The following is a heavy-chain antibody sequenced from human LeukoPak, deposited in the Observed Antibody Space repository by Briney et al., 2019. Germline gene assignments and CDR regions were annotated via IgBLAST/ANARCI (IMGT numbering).Heavy chain of an antibody. CDR2: IYTSGST. D-gene: IGHD4-23*01. J-gene: IGHJ5*02. V-gene: IGHV4-61*02. CDR3: ARDYGGNTNWFDP. Sequence: SQTLSLTCTVSGGSISSGSYYWSWIRQPAGKGLEWIGRIYTSGSTNYNPSLKSRVTISVDTSKNQFSLRLSSVTAADTAVYYCARDYGGNTNWFDPWGQGTLVTVSS. CDR1: GGSISSGSYY.